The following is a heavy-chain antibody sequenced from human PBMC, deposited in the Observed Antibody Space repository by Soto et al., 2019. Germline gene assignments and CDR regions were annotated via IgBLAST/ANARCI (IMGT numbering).Heavy chain of an antibody. Sequence: GESLKISCKGSGYSFTSYWIGWVRQMPGKGLEWMGIIYPGDSDTRYSPSFQGQVTISADKSISTAYLQWSSLKASDTAMYYCARLVYSKAISDFAPWSHFDYWGQGTLVTAS. D-gene: IGHD2-15*01. J-gene: IGHJ4*02. CDR3: ARLVYSKAISDFAPWSHFDY. CDR2: IYPGDSDT. V-gene: IGHV5-51*01. CDR1: GYSFTSYW.